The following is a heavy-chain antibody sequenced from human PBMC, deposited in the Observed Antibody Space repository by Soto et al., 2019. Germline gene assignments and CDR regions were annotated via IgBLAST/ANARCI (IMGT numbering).Heavy chain of an antibody. V-gene: IGHV3-33*01. CDR2: IWYDGSNK. D-gene: IGHD2-15*01. CDR3: ARDGGYCSGGSCYDVSGYYYMDV. CDR1: GFTFSSYG. J-gene: IGHJ6*03. Sequence: QVQLVESGGGVVQPGRSLRLSCAASGFTFSSYGMHWVRQAPGKGLEWVAVIWYDGSNKYYADSVKGRFTISRDNSKNTLYLQMNSLRAEDTAVYYCARDGGYCSGGSCYDVSGYYYMDVWGKGTTVTVSS.